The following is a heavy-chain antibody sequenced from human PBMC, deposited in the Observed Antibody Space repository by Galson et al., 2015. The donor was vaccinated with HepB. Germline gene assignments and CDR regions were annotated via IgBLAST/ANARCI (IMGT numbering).Heavy chain of an antibody. D-gene: IGHD1-26*01. CDR2: INWNGGRT. CDR3: AREHGRELRPFDI. CDR1: GFIFDDYG. J-gene: IGHJ3*02. V-gene: IGHV3-20*04. Sequence: YLRLSCAGSGFIFDDYGMNWVRQAPGKGLQWVSGINWNGGRTGYADSVKGRFTISRDNAKNSLYLQMNSLRAEDTALYYCAREHGRELRPFDIWGQGTMVTVSS.